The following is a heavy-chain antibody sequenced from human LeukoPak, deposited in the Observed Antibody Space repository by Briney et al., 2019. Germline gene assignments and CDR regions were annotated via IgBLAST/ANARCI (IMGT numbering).Heavy chain of an antibody. Sequence: ASVKVSCKASGGTFSNYGISWVRQAPGQGLEWMGWISAYNGNTNYAQKLQGRVTMTTDTSTSTAYMELRSLRSDDTAVYYCARDTPYSSGWPFDYWGQGTLVTVSS. CDR3: ARDTPYSSGWPFDY. D-gene: IGHD6-19*01. CDR1: GGTFSNYG. V-gene: IGHV1-18*01. CDR2: ISAYNGNT. J-gene: IGHJ4*02.